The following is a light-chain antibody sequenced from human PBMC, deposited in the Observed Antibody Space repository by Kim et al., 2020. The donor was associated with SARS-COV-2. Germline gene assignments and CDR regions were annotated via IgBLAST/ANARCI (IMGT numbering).Light chain of an antibody. V-gene: IGKV3-15*01. J-gene: IGKJ5*01. CDR2: STS. Sequence: VSPGESTTLTCRASPSVSTNLAWYQQKPGQAPRLLIYSTSTRATGIPARFSGSGSGTEFTLTISSLQSEDFAVYYCQQYNNWPITFGQGTRLEIK. CDR1: PSVSTN. CDR3: QQYNNWPIT.